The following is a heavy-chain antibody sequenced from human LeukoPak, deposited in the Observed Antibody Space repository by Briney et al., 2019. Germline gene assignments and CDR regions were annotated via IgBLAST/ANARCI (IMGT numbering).Heavy chain of an antibody. CDR2: ISYDGSNK. Sequence: PAGGSLRLSCAASGFTFSSYAMHWVRQAPGKGLEWVAVISYDGSNKYYADSVKGRLTISRDNSKNTLYLQMNSLRAEDTAVYYCARDPSSWYSPEDYYYGMDVWGQGTTVTVSS. J-gene: IGHJ6*02. CDR3: ARDPSSWYSPEDYYYGMDV. CDR1: GFTFSSYA. V-gene: IGHV3-30*04. D-gene: IGHD6-13*01.